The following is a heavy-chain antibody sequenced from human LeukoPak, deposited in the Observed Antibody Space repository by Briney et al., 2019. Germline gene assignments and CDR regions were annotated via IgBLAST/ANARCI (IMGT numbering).Heavy chain of an antibody. Sequence: PGGSLRLSCAASGFTFSSYWMSWIRQGPGKGLEWVSLIYSDDTTLYADSVKGRFTISRDISKNTLYLQMSSLRAEDTAVYYCARRAGGYSHPYDYWGQGVLVTVSS. CDR2: IYSDDTT. D-gene: IGHD4-23*01. CDR3: ARRAGGYSHPYDY. V-gene: IGHV3-53*01. J-gene: IGHJ4*02. CDR1: GFTFSSYW.